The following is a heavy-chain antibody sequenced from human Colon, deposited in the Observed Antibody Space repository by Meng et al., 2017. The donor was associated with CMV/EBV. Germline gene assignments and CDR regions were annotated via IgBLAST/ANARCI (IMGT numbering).Heavy chain of an antibody. J-gene: IGHJ4*02. V-gene: IGHV3-23*03. Sequence: GESLKISCEASGFNFNNYAMSWVRQSPGRGLEWVSVFYSANSGSSYYADSLKGRFTVSRDYSRNTLYLQMNSLRAEDTAVYYCTGGLGWHFDCWGQGTLVTVSS. D-gene: IGHD3-16*01. CDR3: TGGLGWHFDC. CDR1: GFNFNNYA. CDR2: FYSANSGSS.